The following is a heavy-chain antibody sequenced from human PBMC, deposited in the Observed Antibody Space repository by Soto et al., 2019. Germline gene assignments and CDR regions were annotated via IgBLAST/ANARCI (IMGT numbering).Heavy chain of an antibody. CDR3: ARDRTTVTTYWFDP. CDR2: ISSSSNYI. Sequence: GGSLRLSCAASGFIISSYNMNWVRQAPGKGLEWVSSISSSSNYIYYADSVKGRFTISRDNAKNSLYLQMNSLRAEDTAVYYCARDRTTVTTYWFDPWAQGTLVNVSS. CDR1: GFIISSYN. J-gene: IGHJ5*02. D-gene: IGHD4-17*01. V-gene: IGHV3-21*01.